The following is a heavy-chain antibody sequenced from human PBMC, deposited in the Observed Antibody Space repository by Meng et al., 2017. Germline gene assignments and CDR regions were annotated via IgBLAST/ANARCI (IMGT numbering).Heavy chain of an antibody. J-gene: IGHJ5*02. Sequence: QQPVQESGPGLVKPSATLSLTCTVSGGSISSSSYYWGWIRQPPGKGLEWIGSIYYSGSTYYNPSLKSRVTISVDTSKNQFSLKLSSVTAADTAVYYCARGHNDYGDYPNWFDPWGQGTLVTVSS. CDR2: IYYSGST. D-gene: IGHD4-17*01. CDR1: GGSISSSSYY. V-gene: IGHV4-39*07. CDR3: ARGHNDYGDYPNWFDP.